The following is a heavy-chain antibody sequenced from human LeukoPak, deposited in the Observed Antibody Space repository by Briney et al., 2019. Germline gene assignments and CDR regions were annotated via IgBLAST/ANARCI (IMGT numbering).Heavy chain of an antibody. J-gene: IGHJ5*02. V-gene: IGHV4-4*07. Sequence: SETLSLTCTVSGGSIISYYWSWIRQPAGKGLEWIGRIYTSGSTNYNPSLKSRVTMSVDTSKNQFSLKLSSVTAADTAVYYCARVSSVTMVRGVIITSAGGFDPWGQGTLVTVSS. CDR2: IYTSGST. CDR1: GGSIISYY. CDR3: ARVSSVTMVRGVIITSAGGFDP. D-gene: IGHD3-10*01.